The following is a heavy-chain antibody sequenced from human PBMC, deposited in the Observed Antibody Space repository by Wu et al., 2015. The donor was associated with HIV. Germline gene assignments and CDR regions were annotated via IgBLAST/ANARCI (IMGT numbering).Heavy chain of an antibody. J-gene: IGHJ4*02. Sequence: QVQLVQSGAEVKKPGASVKVSCKASGYTCTSYGISWVRQAPGQGLEWMGWISAYNGNTNYAQKLQGRVTMTTDTSTSTAYMELRSLRSDDTAVYYCARDWSGDDYGDYRPFDYWGQGTLVTVSS. CDR2: ISAYNGNT. CDR3: ARDWSGDDYGDYRPFDY. CDR1: GYTCTSYG. D-gene: IGHD4-17*01. V-gene: IGHV1-18*01.